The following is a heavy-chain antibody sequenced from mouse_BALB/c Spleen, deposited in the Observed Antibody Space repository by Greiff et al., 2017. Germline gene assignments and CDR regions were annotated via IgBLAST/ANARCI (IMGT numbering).Heavy chain of an antibody. D-gene: IGHD2-4*01. Sequence: EEQGVESGGGLVQPGGSRKLSCAASGFTFSSFGMHWVRQAPEKGLEWVAYISSGSSTIYYADTVKGRFTISRDNPKNTLFLQMTSLRSEDTAMYYCAQTDYGRAMDYWGQGTSVTVSS. CDR1: GFTFSSFG. CDR3: AQTDYGRAMDY. J-gene: IGHJ4*01. V-gene: IGHV5-17*02. CDR2: ISSGSSTI.